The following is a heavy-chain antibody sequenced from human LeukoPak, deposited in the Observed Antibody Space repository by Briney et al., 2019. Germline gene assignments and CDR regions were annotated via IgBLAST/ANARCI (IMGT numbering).Heavy chain of an antibody. J-gene: IGHJ4*02. CDR1: GYTFTSYD. Sequence: ASVKVSCKASGYTFTSYDISWVRQAPGQGLEWMGWISAYNGNTNYAQKLQGRVTMTTDTSTSTAYMELRSLRSDDTAVYYCAYLGYCSGGSCLPTNYWGQGTLVTVSS. CDR2: ISAYNGNT. V-gene: IGHV1-18*04. D-gene: IGHD2-15*01. CDR3: AYLGYCSGGSCLPTNY.